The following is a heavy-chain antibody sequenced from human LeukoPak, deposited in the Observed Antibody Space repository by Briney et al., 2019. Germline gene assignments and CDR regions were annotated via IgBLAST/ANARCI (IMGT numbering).Heavy chain of an antibody. Sequence: TGGSLRLSCAASEFNLSNNYMNWVRQAPGKGLEWVSVIYSGGTTNYADSVQGRFTISRDSSKNTVYLQMNRLRADDTAVYYCAREHYDYFWGTYRSYALDIWGQGTMVTVSS. D-gene: IGHD3-16*02. J-gene: IGHJ3*02. CDR1: EFNLSNNY. V-gene: IGHV3-53*01. CDR3: AREHYDYFWGTYRSYALDI. CDR2: IYSGGTT.